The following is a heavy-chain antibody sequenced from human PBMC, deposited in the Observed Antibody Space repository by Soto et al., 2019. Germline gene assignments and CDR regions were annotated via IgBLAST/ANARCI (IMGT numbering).Heavy chain of an antibody. V-gene: IGHV3-30-3*01. CDR2: ISYDGSNK. J-gene: IGHJ6*02. CDR3: ARGGDSVHLYYYYGMDV. D-gene: IGHD2-21*02. CDR1: GFTFSSYW. Sequence: VQLVESGGGLVQPGGSLRLSCAASGFTFSSYWMSWVRQAPGKGLEWVAVISYDGSNKYYADSVKGRFTISRDNSKNTLYLQMNSLRAEDTAVYYCARGGDSVHLYYYYGMDVWGQGTTVTVSS.